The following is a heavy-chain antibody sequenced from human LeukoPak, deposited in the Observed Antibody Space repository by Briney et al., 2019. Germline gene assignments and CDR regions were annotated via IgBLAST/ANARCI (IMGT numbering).Heavy chain of an antibody. J-gene: IGHJ4*02. D-gene: IGHD4-17*01. CDR1: GFTFSSYA. V-gene: IGHV3-30-3*01. CDR3: ATSQFTVRYYFDY. CDR2: ISYYGSNK. Sequence: GRSLRLSCAASGFTFSSYAMHWVRQAPGKGLEWVAVISYYGSNKYYADSVKGRFTISRDNSKNTLYLQMNSLRAEDTAVDYCATSQFTVRYYFDYWGQGTLVTVSS.